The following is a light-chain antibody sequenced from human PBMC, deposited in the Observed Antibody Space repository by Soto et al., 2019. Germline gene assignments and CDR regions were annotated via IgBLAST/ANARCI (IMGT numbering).Light chain of an antibody. V-gene: IGKV3-11*01. CDR2: DAS. CDR3: QQRSNWPWT. J-gene: IGKJ1*01. CDR1: PSVSSY. Sequence: EIVLTQSPAPLSLSPGERATLSCRASPSVSSYLAWYQQKPGQAPRLLIYDASNRATGIPARFSGSGSGTDFTLTNSSLEPEDFAVYYCQQRSNWPWTFGQGTKVEIK.